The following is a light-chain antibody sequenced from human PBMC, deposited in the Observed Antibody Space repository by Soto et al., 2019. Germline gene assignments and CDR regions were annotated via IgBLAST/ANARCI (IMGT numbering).Light chain of an antibody. V-gene: IGLV2-14*01. CDR1: SSDIGGYNF. Sequence: HSALTQPASVSGSPGQSITVSCTGTSSDIGGYNFVSWYRQYPGEAPKLMIYEVSNRPSGVSNRFSASKSGNTASLTISGLQAEDEADYYCSSYTSSSTLVFGGGTKLTVL. CDR2: EVS. CDR3: SSYTSSSTLV. J-gene: IGLJ2*01.